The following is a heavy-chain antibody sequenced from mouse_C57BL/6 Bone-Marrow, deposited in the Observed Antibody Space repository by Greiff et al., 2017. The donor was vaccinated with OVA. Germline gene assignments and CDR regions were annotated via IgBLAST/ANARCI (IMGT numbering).Heavy chain of an antibody. J-gene: IGHJ3*01. CDR1: GFTFSDYG. D-gene: IGHD2-1*01. CDR2: ISSGSSTI. CDR3: ARGGNFAWFAY. Sequence: EVQRVESGGGLVKPGGSLKLSCAASGFTFSDYGMHWVRQAPEKGLEWVAYISSGSSTIYYADSVKGRFTISRDNAKNTLFLQMTSLRSEDTAMYYCARGGNFAWFAYWGKGTLVTVSA. V-gene: IGHV5-17*01.